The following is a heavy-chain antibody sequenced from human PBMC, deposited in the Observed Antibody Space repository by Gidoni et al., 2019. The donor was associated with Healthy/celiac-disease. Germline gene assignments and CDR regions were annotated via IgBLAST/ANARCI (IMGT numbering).Heavy chain of an antibody. D-gene: IGHD3-3*01. CDR3: AKTPSRFLEWLLYFDY. Sequence: QVQLVESGGGVVQPGRSLRLPCAASGFPFSSYGKHWVRQAPGKGLEWVAVISDDGSNKYYADSVKGRFTISRDNSKNTLYLQMNSLRAEDTAVYYCAKTPSRFLEWLLYFDYWGQGTLVTVSS. J-gene: IGHJ4*02. CDR2: ISDDGSNK. V-gene: IGHV3-30*18. CDR1: GFPFSSYG.